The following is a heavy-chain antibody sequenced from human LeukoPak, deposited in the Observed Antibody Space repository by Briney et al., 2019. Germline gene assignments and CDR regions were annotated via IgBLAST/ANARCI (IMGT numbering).Heavy chain of an antibody. Sequence: PGGSLRLSXAASGFTFDDYGMSWVRQAPGKGLEWASGINWNGGSTGYADSVKGRFTISRDNAKKSLYLQMNSLRAEDTALYYCARAFKYSMSGYYFDYWGQGTLVTVSS. CDR2: INWNGGST. J-gene: IGHJ4*02. CDR1: GFTFDDYG. V-gene: IGHV3-20*03. D-gene: IGHD2-21*01. CDR3: ARAFKYSMSGYYFDY.